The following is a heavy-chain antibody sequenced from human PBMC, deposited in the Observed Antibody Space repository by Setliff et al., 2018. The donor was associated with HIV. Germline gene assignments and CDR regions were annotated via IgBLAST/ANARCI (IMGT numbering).Heavy chain of an antibody. J-gene: IGHJ6*02. V-gene: IGHV4-34*01. CDR1: GGTFSNYY. CDR2: ISHNGNT. D-gene: IGHD2-8*01. Sequence: PSETLSLTCAVYGGTFSNYYWTWIRQSQGKGLEWIGEISHNGNTNYSPSLKGRLTLSADTSKKQFSLRLNSVTAADTGVYYCARAPSCADSWCYMYYYYYYGMDVWGLGTTVTVSS. CDR3: ARAPSCADSWCYMYYYYYYGMDV.